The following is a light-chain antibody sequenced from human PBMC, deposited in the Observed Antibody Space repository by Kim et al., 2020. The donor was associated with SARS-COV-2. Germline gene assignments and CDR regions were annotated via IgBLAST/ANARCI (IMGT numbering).Light chain of an antibody. Sequence: SYELTQPPSVSVSPGQTASITCSGDKLGDKHSCWYQQKPGQSPVLVIYQDTKRPSGIPERFSGSNSGNTATLTISGTQAMDEADYYCQAWDSANVVFGGGTVLTVL. J-gene: IGLJ2*01. CDR3: QAWDSANVV. V-gene: IGLV3-1*01. CDR1: KLGDKH. CDR2: QDT.